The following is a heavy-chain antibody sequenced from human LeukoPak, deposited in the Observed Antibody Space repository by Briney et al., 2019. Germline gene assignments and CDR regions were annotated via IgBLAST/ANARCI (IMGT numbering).Heavy chain of an antibody. Sequence: ASVKVSCKASGYTFTSCDINWVRQATGQGLEWMGWMNPNSGNTGYAQKFQGRVTITRNTSISTAYMELSSLRSEDTAVYYCARALTYYYDSSGYYYHYYYYMDVWGKGTTVTVSS. J-gene: IGHJ6*03. D-gene: IGHD3-22*01. V-gene: IGHV1-8*03. CDR2: MNPNSGNT. CDR1: GYTFTSCD. CDR3: ARALTYYYDSSGYYYHYYYYMDV.